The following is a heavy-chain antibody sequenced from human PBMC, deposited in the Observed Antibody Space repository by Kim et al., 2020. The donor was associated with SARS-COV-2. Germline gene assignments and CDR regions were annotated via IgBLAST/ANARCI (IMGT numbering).Heavy chain of an antibody. CDR3: ERDSHSRTLASD. Sequence: GGSLRLSCVASGFTFSTNYMNWVRQGPGKGLEWVSIIYSDGTTYYADSVKGRFTISRDNSKSTIYLEMNNLRAEDTAACYYERDSHSRTLASDWGQGTLVTVSS. CDR1: GFTFSTNY. D-gene: IGHD2-15*01. V-gene: IGHV3-53*01. CDR2: IYSDGTT. J-gene: IGHJ4*02.